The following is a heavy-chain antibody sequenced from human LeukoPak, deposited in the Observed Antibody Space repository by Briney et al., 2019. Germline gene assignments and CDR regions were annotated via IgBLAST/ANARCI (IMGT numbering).Heavy chain of an antibody. D-gene: IGHD5-18*01. V-gene: IGHV3-9*01. CDR2: ISWNSGSI. CDR1: GFTFDDYA. Sequence: PGGSLRLSCAASGFTFDDYAMHWVRQAPGKGLEWVSGISWNSGSIGYADSVKGRFTISRDNAKNSLYLQMNSLRAEDTAVYYCARGRQGYHFDYWGQGTLVTVSS. J-gene: IGHJ4*02. CDR3: ARGRQGYHFDY.